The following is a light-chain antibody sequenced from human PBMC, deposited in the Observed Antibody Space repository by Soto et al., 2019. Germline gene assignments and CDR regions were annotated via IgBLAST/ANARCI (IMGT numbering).Light chain of an antibody. Sequence: QSALTQPASGSGSPGQSITISCTGTSSDVGSYNLVSWYQQHPGKAPKLIIYEGSKRPSGVSNRFSGSKSGNTASLTISGLQAEDEADYYCSSYTSSSTLVFGTGTKLTVL. V-gene: IGLV2-14*02. J-gene: IGLJ1*01. CDR3: SSYTSSSTLV. CDR1: SSDVGSYNL. CDR2: EGS.